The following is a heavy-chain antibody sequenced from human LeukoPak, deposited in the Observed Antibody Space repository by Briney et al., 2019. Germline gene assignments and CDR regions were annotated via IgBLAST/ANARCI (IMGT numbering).Heavy chain of an antibody. CDR3: ARGPIAARPDNWFDP. V-gene: IGHV1-69*13. Sequence: SVKVSCKASGGTFSSYAISWVRQAPGQGLEWMGGIIPIFGTANYAQKFQGRVTITADESTSTAYMELSSLRSEDTAVYYCARGPIAARPDNWFDPWGQGTLVTVSS. D-gene: IGHD6-6*01. CDR1: GGTFSSYA. CDR2: IIPIFGTA. J-gene: IGHJ5*02.